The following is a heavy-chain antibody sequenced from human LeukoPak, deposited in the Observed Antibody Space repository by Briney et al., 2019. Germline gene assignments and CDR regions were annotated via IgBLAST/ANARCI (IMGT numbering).Heavy chain of an antibody. D-gene: IGHD5-18*01. Sequence: GASVKVSCKTSGYTFTSYDLNWVRQATGQGLEWMGWVNPNSGNTGYAQKFQGRVTMTRDTSINTAYMELSRLRSDDTAVYYCARDRSPAPGRSYGRGHFDYWGQGTLVTVSS. CDR1: GYTFTSYD. CDR3: ARDRSPAPGRSYGRGHFDY. CDR2: VNPNSGNT. J-gene: IGHJ4*02. V-gene: IGHV1-8*01.